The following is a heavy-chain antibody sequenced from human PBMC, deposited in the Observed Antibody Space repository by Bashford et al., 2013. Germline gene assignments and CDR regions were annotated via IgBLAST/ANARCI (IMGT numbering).Heavy chain of an antibody. J-gene: IGHJ4*02. V-gene: IGHV4-30-2*01. CDR3: ARAPIHFGVVVAATQGYFDY. CDR1: GGSISSGGYS. Sequence: SETLSLTCAVSGGSISSGGYSWSWIRQPPGKGLEWIGYIYHSGSTYYNPSLKSRVTISVDRSKNQFSLKLSSVTAADTAVYYCARAPIHFGVVVAATQGYFDYWGQGTLVTVSS. D-gene: IGHD2-15*01. CDR2: IYHSGST.